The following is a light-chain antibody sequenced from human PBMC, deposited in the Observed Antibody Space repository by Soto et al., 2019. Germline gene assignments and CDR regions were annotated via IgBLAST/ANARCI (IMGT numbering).Light chain of an antibody. CDR1: QNINIY. J-gene: IGKJ4*01. V-gene: IGKV1-33*01. CDR3: QQFDNLPLT. CDR2: VAS. Sequence: DIQMTQSPSSLSASIGDSVTISCQASQNINIYLNWYQQKPGTAPKLLIYVASNLQTGVPSRFSASGSGTHFTFTITSLQPEDIATYFCQQFDNLPLTFGGGTKVEIK.